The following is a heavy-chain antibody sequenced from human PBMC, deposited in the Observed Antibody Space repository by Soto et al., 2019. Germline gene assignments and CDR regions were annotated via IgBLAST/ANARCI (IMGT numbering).Heavy chain of an antibody. CDR1: GYSISRGYY. J-gene: IGHJ6*02. CDR3: ARAERITMVRGAGGYYYYYYGMDV. D-gene: IGHD3-10*01. V-gene: IGHV4-38-2*01. CDR2: IYHSGTT. Sequence: SETLSLTCAVSGYSISRGYYWGWIRQPPGKGLEWIGSIYHSGTTYHNPSLKSRVTISVDTSKNQFSLKLSSVTAADTAVYYCARAERITMVRGAGGYYYYYYGMDVWGQGTTVTVSS.